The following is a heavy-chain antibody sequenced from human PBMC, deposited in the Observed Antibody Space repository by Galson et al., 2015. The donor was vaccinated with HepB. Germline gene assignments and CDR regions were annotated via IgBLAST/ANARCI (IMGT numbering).Heavy chain of an antibody. J-gene: IGHJ4*02. D-gene: IGHD2-21*02. CDR1: GFTFSSYG. CDR2: IWYDGSTK. CDR3: ARDPAYCGGDCYLLDY. Sequence: SLRLSCAASGFTFSSYGMHWVRQAPGKGLEWVAVIWYDGSTKYYADSVKGRFTISRDNSKNTLYLQMNSLRAEDTAVYYCARDPAYCGGDCYLLDYWGQGTLVTVSS. V-gene: IGHV3-33*01.